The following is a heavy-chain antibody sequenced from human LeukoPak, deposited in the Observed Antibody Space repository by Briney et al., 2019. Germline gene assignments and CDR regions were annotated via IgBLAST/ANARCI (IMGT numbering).Heavy chain of an antibody. CDR3: ASAGGRGYVDY. CDR2: IYSGGST. J-gene: IGHJ4*02. Sequence: GGSLTLSCAASGFTVSSNYMSWVRQAPGKGLEWVSVIYSGGSTYYADSVKGRFTISRDNSKNTLYLQMNSLRAEDTAVYYCASAGGRGYVDYWGQGTLVTVSS. D-gene: IGHD3-16*01. V-gene: IGHV3-66*01. CDR1: GFTVSSNY.